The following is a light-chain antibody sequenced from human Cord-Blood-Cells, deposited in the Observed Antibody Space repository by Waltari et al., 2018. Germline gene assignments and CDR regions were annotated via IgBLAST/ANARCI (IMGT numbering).Light chain of an antibody. Sequence: SYELTQQPSVSVSPGQTASINCAGDAWGDKYACGNQQNPGQPPLLVIYQDRERPSGFPGRFSCCNAGNTATLTTSGTQAMAEADYYCQALVSSNVVLGRGTKLTVL. CDR3: QALVSSNVV. CDR2: QDR. J-gene: IGLJ2*01. V-gene: IGLV3-1*01. CDR1: AWGDKY.